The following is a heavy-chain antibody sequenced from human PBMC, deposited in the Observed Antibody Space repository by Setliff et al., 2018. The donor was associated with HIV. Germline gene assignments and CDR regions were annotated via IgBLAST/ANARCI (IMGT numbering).Heavy chain of an antibody. CDR3: ARYSGLGIDY. Sequence: TSETLSLTCAVYGGSFSGYYWTWIRQFPGKGLEWIGEINHSGATTYKPSLKSRATISVDTSKKQFSLKLNSVNAADTATYYCARYSGLGIDYWGQGTLVTVSS. D-gene: IGHD1-26*01. CDR1: GGSFSGYY. J-gene: IGHJ4*02. CDR2: INHSGAT. V-gene: IGHV4-34*01.